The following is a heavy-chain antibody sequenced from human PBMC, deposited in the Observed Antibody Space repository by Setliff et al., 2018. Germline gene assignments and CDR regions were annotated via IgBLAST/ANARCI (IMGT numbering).Heavy chain of an antibody. Sequence: PGESLKISCVGSGFTFKDYTMVWVRQVPGKGLEWVAGVIQGGSGVYADSVKGRFIISRDNSKNSCFLQMNNLRVEDTATYYCAKDTVNDGIWDFDSRGQGSVVTVSS. V-gene: IGHV3-23*01. CDR1: GFTFKDYT. CDR3: AKDTVNDGIWDFDS. D-gene: IGHD4-17*01. CDR2: VIQGGSGV. J-gene: IGHJ4*02.